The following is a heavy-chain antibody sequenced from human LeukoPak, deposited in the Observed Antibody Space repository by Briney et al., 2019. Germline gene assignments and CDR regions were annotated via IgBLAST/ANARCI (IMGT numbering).Heavy chain of an antibody. J-gene: IGHJ4*02. Sequence: ASVKVSCKASGGTFSSYAISWVRQAPGQGLEWMGGIIPIFGTANYAQKFQGRVTITADKSTSTAYMELSSLRSEDTAVYYCARDGRGRDNYYDILTGYATWGQGTLVTVSS. D-gene: IGHD3-9*01. CDR2: IIPIFGTA. CDR3: ARDGRGRDNYYDILTGYAT. V-gene: IGHV1-69*06. CDR1: GGTFSSYA.